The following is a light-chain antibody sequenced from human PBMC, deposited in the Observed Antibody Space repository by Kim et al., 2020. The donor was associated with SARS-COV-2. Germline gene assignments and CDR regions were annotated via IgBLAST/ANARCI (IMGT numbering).Light chain of an antibody. V-gene: IGKV3-15*01. CDR2: GAS. CDR3: QQYSNWPLT. Sequence: VSPGERATLSCRASQSISSNLAWYQQKPGQAPRLLIYGASTRATGIQARFSGSGSGTEFTLTISSLQSEDFAVYYCQQYSNWPLTVGGGTKVDIK. J-gene: IGKJ4*01. CDR1: QSISSN.